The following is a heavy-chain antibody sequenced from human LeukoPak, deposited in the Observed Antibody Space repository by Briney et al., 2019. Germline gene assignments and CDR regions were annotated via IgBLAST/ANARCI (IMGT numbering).Heavy chain of an antibody. CDR2: IYYSGST. CDR3: ARHLRDGYNFGVIDY. V-gene: IGHV4-39*01. J-gene: IGHJ4*02. Sequence: PSGTLSLTCTVSGGSISSSSYYWGWIRQPPGKGLEWIGSIYYSGSTYYNPSLKSRVTISVDTSKNQFSLKLSSVTAADTAVYYCARHLRDGYNFGVIDYWGQGTLVIVSS. D-gene: IGHD5-24*01. CDR1: GGSISSSSYY.